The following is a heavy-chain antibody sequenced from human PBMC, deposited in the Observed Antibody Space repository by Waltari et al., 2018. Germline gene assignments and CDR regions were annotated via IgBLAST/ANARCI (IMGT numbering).Heavy chain of an antibody. J-gene: IGHJ1*01. V-gene: IGHV1-69*15. Sequence: QVQLVQSGAEVKKPGSSVKVSCKASGGTFSSYAICWVRQAPGQGLEWMGRIIPIFGTANYAQKIQGRVTITADESTSTAYMELSSLRSEDTAVYYCARVHLSYDSSGSYFQHWGQGTLVTVSS. CDR2: IIPIFGTA. D-gene: IGHD3-22*01. CDR3: ARVHLSYDSSGSYFQH. CDR1: GGTFSSYA.